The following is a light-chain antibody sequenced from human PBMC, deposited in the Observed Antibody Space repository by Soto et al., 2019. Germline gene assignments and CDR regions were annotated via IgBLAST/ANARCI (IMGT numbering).Light chain of an antibody. CDR2: DAS. J-gene: IGKJ5*01. V-gene: IGKV3-11*01. Sequence: EIFMTQSPATLSVSPGQRSTLSCRASQSVSNFLAWYQQKPGQAPRLLIYDASNRATGIPARFSGSGSGTDFTLTISSLEPEDFAVYYCQQRSNWPSITFGQGTRLEIK. CDR3: QQRSNWPSIT. CDR1: QSVSNF.